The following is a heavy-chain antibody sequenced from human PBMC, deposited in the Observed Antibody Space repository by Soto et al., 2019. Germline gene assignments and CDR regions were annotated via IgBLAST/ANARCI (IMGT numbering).Heavy chain of an antibody. CDR1: GGTFSSYA. D-gene: IGHD4-17*01. Sequence: QVQLVQSGAEVKKPGSSVKVSCKASGGTFSSYAISWVRQAPGQGLEWMGGIIPIFDTANYAQKFQGRVTITADESTSTAYMELSSLRSEDTAVYYCARLDYGDYDHYFDYWGQGTLVTVSS. CDR3: ARLDYGDYDHYFDY. V-gene: IGHV1-69*12. J-gene: IGHJ4*02. CDR2: IIPIFDTA.